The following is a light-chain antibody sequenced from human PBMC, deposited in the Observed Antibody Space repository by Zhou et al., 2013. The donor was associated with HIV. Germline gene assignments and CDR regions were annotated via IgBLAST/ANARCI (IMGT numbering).Light chain of an antibody. CDR1: QSVSTN. CDR3: HQYRDWPHT. J-gene: IGKJ4*01. V-gene: IGKV3-15*01. Sequence: EIVLTQSPATLSLSPGERATLSCRASQSVSTNLAWYQQKPGQAPRLLIYGASTRATGIPARFSGSGSGTEFTLTISSLQSEDFAVYYCHQYRDWPHTFGGGTKVEIK. CDR2: GAS.